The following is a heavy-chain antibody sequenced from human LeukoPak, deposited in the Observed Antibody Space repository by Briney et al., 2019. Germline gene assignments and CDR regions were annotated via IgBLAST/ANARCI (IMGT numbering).Heavy chain of an antibody. J-gene: IGHJ4*02. CDR2: ISYDGSNK. CDR3: ARDRDDSSGCYYLFDY. V-gene: IGHV3-30*04. Sequence: PGRSLRLSCAACGFTFSSYAMHWVRQAPGKGLEWVAVISYDGSNKYYADSVKGRFTISRDNSKNTLYLQMNSLRAEDTAVYNRARDRDDSSGCYYLFDYWGQGTLVTVSS. CDR1: GFTFSSYA. D-gene: IGHD3-22*01.